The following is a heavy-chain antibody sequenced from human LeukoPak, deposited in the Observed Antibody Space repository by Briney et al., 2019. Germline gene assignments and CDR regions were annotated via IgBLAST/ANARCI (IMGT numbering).Heavy chain of an antibody. V-gene: IGHV1-46*01. CDR2: INPTGGST. D-gene: IGHD6-6*01. J-gene: IGHJ4*02. CDR1: GYTFPSYF. CDR3: ARTAARRFDY. Sequence: ASVMVSCKASGYTFPSYFMHWVRQAPGQGLEWMGIINPTGGSTTYAQKFQGRVTMTRDTSTSTVHMELSSLRSDDTAVYYCARTAARRFDYWGQGTLVTVSS.